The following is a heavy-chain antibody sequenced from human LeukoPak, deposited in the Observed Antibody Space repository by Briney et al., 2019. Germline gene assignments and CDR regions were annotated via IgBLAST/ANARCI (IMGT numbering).Heavy chain of an antibody. D-gene: IGHD2-2*01. V-gene: IGHV3-23*01. Sequence: PGGSLRLSCAASGFTFRNYATSWVRQAPGGGLEWVSAISGSGDVTYYADPVKGRFTIYRDNAKNTLYLQMNSLRAEDTAIYYCARDRSWDSSTYYSEYFLHWGQGSLVSVSA. J-gene: IGHJ1*01. CDR3: ARDRSWDSSTYYSEYFLH. CDR1: GFTFRNYA. CDR2: ISGSGDVT.